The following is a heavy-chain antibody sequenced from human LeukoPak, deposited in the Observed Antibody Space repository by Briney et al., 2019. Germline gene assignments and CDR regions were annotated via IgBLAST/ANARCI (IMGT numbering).Heavy chain of an antibody. CDR3: ARRGMARDFDY. D-gene: IGHD6-13*01. V-gene: IGHV1-18*01. Sequence: YTFTSXGXXWXRXXPGQXXEXMVWTSAYNGNTNYAQKLQGRVTMTTDTSTRTAYMELRSLRSDDTAVYYCARRGMARDFDYWGQGTLVTVSS. CDR2: TSAYNGNT. J-gene: IGHJ4*02. CDR1: YTFTSXG.